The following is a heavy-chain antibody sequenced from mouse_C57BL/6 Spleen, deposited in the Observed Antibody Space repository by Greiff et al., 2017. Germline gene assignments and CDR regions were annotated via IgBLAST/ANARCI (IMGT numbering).Heavy chain of an antibody. Sequence: VQLQQSGPELVKPGASVKIPCKASGYTFTDYNMDWVKQSHGKSLEWIGDINPNNGGTIYNQKFKGKATLTVDKSSSTAYMELRSLTSEDTAVYYCARGCNYEGVGAMDYWGQGPSVTVSS. CDR3: ARGCNYEGVGAMDY. V-gene: IGHV1-18*01. CDR2: INPNNGGT. CDR1: GYTFTDYN. D-gene: IGHD2-1*01. J-gene: IGHJ4*01.